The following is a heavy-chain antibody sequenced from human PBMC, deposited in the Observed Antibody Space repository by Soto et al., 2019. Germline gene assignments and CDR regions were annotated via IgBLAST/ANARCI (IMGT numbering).Heavy chain of an antibody. J-gene: IGHJ4*02. D-gene: IGHD5-18*01. V-gene: IGHV3-33*01. CDR1: GFTFSSYG. CDR3: ARESRGYSYCLDY. Sequence: GGSLRLSCAASGFTFSSYGMHWVRQAPGXGLEXVAXXWXXGXXXXXAXXGKCRVTISRNNSKHTLYLQMNSLRAEDPAVYYWARESRGYSYCLDYWGQGTLVTVSS. CDR2: XWXXGXXX.